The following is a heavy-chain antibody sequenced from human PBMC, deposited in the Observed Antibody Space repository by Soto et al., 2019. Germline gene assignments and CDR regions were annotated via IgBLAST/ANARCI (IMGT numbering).Heavy chain of an antibody. D-gene: IGHD2-8*01. J-gene: IGHJ6*02. Sequence: QVQLVQSGAEVKKPGASVKVSCKASGYSFTDYHIHWVRQAPGQGLEWLGRINPKSGGTSTAQKVQGWVTMTTDTSIRTAAMELTRLTSDDTAIYYCARGDSTDCSNGVCSFFYNHDMDVWGQGTTVTVSS. CDR1: GYSFTDYH. V-gene: IGHV1-2*04. CDR2: INPKSGGT. CDR3: ARGDSTDCSNGVCSFFYNHDMDV.